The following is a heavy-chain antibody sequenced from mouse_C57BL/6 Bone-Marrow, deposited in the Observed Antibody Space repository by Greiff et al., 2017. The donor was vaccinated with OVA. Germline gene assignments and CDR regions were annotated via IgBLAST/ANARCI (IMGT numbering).Heavy chain of an antibody. CDR3: ASPYGNYDY. V-gene: IGHV1-19*01. CDR2: INPYNGGT. D-gene: IGHD2-1*01. CDR1: GYTFTDYY. Sequence: EVQLQESGPVLVKPGASVKMSCKASGYTFTDYYMNWVKQSHGKSLEWIGVINPYNGGTSYNQKFKGKATLTVDKSSSTAYMELNSLTSEDSAVYYCASPYGNYDYWGQGTTLTVSS. J-gene: IGHJ2*01.